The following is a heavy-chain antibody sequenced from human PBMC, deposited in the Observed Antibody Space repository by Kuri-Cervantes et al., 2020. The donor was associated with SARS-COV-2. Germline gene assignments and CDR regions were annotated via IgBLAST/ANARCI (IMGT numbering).Heavy chain of an antibody. Sequence: ESLKISCAVYGGSFNDYAWTWIRQTPEKGLGWIGQINHGGSTSYNPSLKSRVTISVDTSKKQFSLKLTSVTVADTAVYYCARGSPGYWGQGTLVTVSS. V-gene: IGHV4-34*01. CDR1: GGSFNDYA. CDR2: INHGGST. CDR3: ARGSPGY. J-gene: IGHJ4*02.